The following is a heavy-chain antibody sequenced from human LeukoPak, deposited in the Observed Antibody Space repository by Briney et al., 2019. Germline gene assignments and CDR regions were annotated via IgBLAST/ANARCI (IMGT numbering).Heavy chain of an antibody. Sequence: SETLSLTCAVYGGSFSGYYWSWIRQPPGKGLEWIGEINHSGSTNYNPSLKSRVTISVDTSKNQFSLKLSSVTAADTAVYYCARAVSVGVPAAILDYWSQGTLVTVSS. D-gene: IGHD2-2*02. CDR2: INHSGST. CDR3: ARAVSVGVPAAILDY. J-gene: IGHJ4*02. V-gene: IGHV4-34*01. CDR1: GGSFSGYY.